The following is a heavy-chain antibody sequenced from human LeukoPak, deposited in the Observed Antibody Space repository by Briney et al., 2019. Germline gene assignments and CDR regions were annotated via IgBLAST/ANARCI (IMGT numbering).Heavy chain of an antibody. D-gene: IGHD6-6*01. CDR3: ARGIAARLYYYYYYMDV. Sequence: SVKVSCKASGYTFTGYYMHWVRQAPGQGLEWMGGIIPIFGTANYAQKFQGRVTITADESTSTAYMELSSLRSEDTAVYYCARGIAARLYYYYYYMDVWGEGTTVTVSS. V-gene: IGHV1-69*13. CDR2: IIPIFGTA. J-gene: IGHJ6*03. CDR1: GYTFTGYY.